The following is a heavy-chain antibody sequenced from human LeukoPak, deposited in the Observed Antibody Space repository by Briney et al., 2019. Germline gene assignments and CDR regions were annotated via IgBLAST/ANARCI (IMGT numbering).Heavy chain of an antibody. Sequence: SQTLSLTCAISGDSVSSNSAAWNWIRQSPSRGLEWLGRTYYRSKWYNDYAVSVKSRITINPDTSKNQVSLQLNSVTPEDTAVYYCAREAPPNCSGGSCYGSYYYYMDVWGKGTTVTVSS. V-gene: IGHV6-1*01. D-gene: IGHD2-15*01. J-gene: IGHJ6*03. CDR1: GDSVSSNSAA. CDR2: TYYRSKWYN. CDR3: AREAPPNCSGGSCYGSYYYYMDV.